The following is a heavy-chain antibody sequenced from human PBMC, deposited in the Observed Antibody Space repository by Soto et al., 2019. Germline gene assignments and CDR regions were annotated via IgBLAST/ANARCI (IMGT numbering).Heavy chain of an antibody. Sequence: VASVKVSFKASGYTFTSYGISWLRQAPGQGLEWMGWISAYNGNTNYAQKLQGRVTMTTDTSTSTAYMELRSLRSDDTAVYYCARGLYYYDSSGYCDYWGQGTLVTVSA. J-gene: IGHJ4*02. CDR1: GYTFTSYG. D-gene: IGHD3-22*01. CDR3: ARGLYYYDSSGYCDY. V-gene: IGHV1-18*01. CDR2: ISAYNGNT.